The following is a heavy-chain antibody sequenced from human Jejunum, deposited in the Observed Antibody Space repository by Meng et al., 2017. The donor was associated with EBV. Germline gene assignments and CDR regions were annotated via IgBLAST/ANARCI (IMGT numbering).Heavy chain of an antibody. J-gene: IGHJ4*02. D-gene: IGHD1-1*01. CDR1: GFSLSTSGVA. CDR2: IYGDDNK. V-gene: IGHV2-5*02. Sequence: QITLKESGPTLVKPTQTLTPTCTFSGFSLSTSGVAVGWIRQPPGKALEWLALIYGDDNKRYSPSLKSRFTITKDTSRNQVVLTMTNMDPADTATYYCAHRENWNFDYWGQGTLVTVSS. CDR3: AHRENWNFDY.